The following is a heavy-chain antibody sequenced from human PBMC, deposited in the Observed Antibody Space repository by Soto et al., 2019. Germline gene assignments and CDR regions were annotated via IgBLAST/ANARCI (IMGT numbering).Heavy chain of an antibody. D-gene: IGHD1-1*01. CDR2: IYATGTT. J-gene: IGHJ5*02. Sequence: WETLSLTCTVSGASISGFYWSWIRKSAGKGLEWIGRIYATGTTDYNPSLKGRVMMSVDTSKKQFSLKLRSVTAAETAVYYCVRDGTKTLRDWFDPWGQGISVTVSS. CDR3: VRDGTKTLRDWFDP. V-gene: IGHV4-4*07. CDR1: GASISGFY.